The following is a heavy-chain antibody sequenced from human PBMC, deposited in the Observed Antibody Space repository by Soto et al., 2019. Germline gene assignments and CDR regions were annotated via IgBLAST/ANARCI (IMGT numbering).Heavy chain of an antibody. V-gene: IGHV6-1*01. J-gene: IGHJ6*02. CDR1: GDSVSSNSAA. CDR2: TYYRSKWYN. D-gene: IGHD3-3*01. Sequence: PSQTLSLTCAISGDSVSSNSAAWNWIRQSPSRGLEWLGRTYYRSKWYNDYAVSVKSRITINPDTSKNQFSLQLNSVTPEDTAVYYCARATIFGVVTYYYYGMDVWGQGTTVTVSS. CDR3: ARATIFGVVTYYYYGMDV.